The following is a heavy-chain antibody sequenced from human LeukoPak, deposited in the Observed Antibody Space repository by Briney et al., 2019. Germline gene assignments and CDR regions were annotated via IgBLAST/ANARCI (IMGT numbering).Heavy chain of an antibody. D-gene: IGHD2-15*01. Sequence: GGSLRLSCAASAFIFSSYGMHWVRQAPGKGMGWVAVIPYDGRDKYYGDSVKGRFTISRDNSKNTLYLQMNSLSAGDTAVYYCAKDMIGGYCSGGTCYRPPSIWGQGTLVTVSS. V-gene: IGHV3-30*18. J-gene: IGHJ4*02. CDR3: AKDMIGGYCSGGTCYRPPSI. CDR1: AFIFSSYG. CDR2: IPYDGRDK.